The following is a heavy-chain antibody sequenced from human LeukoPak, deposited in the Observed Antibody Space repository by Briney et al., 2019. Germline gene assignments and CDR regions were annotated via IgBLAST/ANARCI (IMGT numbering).Heavy chain of an antibody. CDR2: MYHSGRT. Sequence: SETLSLTCTVSGYSISSAYYWGWIRQPPGKGLEWIGSMYHSGRTYYNPSLKSRVTMSVDTSKNQFSLKLSSVTAADTAVYYCARDRITMVRGLNWFDPWGQGTLVTVSS. CDR3: ARDRITMVRGLNWFDP. D-gene: IGHD3-10*01. CDR1: GYSISSAYY. V-gene: IGHV4-38-2*02. J-gene: IGHJ5*02.